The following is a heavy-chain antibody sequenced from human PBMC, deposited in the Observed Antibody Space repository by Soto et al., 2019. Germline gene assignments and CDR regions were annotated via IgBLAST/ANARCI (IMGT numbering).Heavy chain of an antibody. D-gene: IGHD6-6*01. J-gene: IGHJ6*02. CDR3: AKDKPRVYSYYYYGMDV. CDR1: GFTFSSYA. CDR2: ISGSGGST. V-gene: IGHV3-23*01. Sequence: GGSLRLSCAASGFTFSSYAMSWVRQAPGKGLEWVSAISGSGGSTYYADSVKGRFTISRDNSKNTLYLQMNSLRAEDTAVYYCAKDKPRVYSYYYYGMDVWGQGTTVTVSS.